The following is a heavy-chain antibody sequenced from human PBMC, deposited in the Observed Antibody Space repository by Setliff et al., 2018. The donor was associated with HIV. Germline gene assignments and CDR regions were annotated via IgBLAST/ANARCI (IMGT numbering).Heavy chain of an antibody. CDR1: GGSISSGSYY. J-gene: IGHJ5*02. CDR3: ARDRSSGWSKDWFDT. D-gene: IGHD6-19*01. Sequence: ASETLSLTCTVSGGSISSGSYYWSWIRQPAGKGLEWIGRIYISGSTNYNPSFNSRVTTPVDTSKNQFSLRLTSVTAADTAMYHCARDRSSGWSKDWFDTWGQGILVTVSS. CDR2: IYISGST. V-gene: IGHV4-61*02.